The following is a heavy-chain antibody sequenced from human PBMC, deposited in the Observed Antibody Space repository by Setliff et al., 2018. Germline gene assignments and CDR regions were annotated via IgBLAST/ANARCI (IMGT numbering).Heavy chain of an antibody. CDR1: GFTFSNYA. D-gene: IGHD5-12*01. Sequence: GSLRLSCAASGFTFSNYAMGWVRQGPGNRLEWVSVITGNGGATYYMGSVKGRFTISRDNAKKSLYLQMNSLRDEDTAMYYCVRDVSRWLQFLGSFDKWGQGTLVTVSS. V-gene: IGHV3-23*01. CDR3: VRDVSRWLQFLGSFDK. J-gene: IGHJ4*02. CDR2: ITGNGGAT.